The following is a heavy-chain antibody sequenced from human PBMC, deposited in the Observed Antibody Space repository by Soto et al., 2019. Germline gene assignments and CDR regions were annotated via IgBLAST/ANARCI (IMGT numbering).Heavy chain of an antibody. D-gene: IGHD3-16*02. Sequence: GGSLRLSCAASGFTFDDYAMHWVRQAPGKGLEWVSGISWNSGSIGYADSVKGRFTISRDNAKNSLYLQMNSLRAEDTALYYCAKEVLEDYIWGSYPAYYYYYMDVWGKGTTVTVSS. J-gene: IGHJ6*03. CDR3: AKEVLEDYIWGSYPAYYYYYMDV. CDR2: ISWNSGSI. V-gene: IGHV3-9*01. CDR1: GFTFDDYA.